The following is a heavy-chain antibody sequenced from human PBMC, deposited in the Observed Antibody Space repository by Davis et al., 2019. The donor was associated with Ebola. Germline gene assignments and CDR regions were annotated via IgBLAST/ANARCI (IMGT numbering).Heavy chain of an antibody. D-gene: IGHD6-13*01. Sequence: GESLKISCKGSGYSFTSYWISWVRRMPGKGLEWMGRIDPSDSYTNYSPSFQGHVTISADKSISTAYLQWSSLKASDTAMYYCARQGAAAGDWFDPWGQGTLVTVSS. CDR2: IDPSDSYT. J-gene: IGHJ5*02. V-gene: IGHV5-10-1*01. CDR1: GYSFTSYW. CDR3: ARQGAAAGDWFDP.